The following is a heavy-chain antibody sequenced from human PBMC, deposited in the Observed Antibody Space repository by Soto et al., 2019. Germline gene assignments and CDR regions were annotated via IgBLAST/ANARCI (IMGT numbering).Heavy chain of an antibody. Sequence: PGGSLRLSCAASGFTFTRYSMNWVRQAPGKGLEWVSSISSTTNYTYYGDSMKGRFTISRDNAKNSLYLEMNSLRAEDTAVSYCARESEDLTSNFGYWGQGTLVTVSS. J-gene: IGHJ4*02. CDR3: ARESEDLTSNFGY. V-gene: IGHV3-21*06. CDR1: GFTFTRYS. CDR2: ISSTTNYT.